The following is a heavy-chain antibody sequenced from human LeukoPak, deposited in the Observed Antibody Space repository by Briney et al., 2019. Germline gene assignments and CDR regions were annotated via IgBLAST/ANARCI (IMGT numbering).Heavy chain of an antibody. J-gene: IGHJ4*02. CDR3: ARAKGITSFDY. CDR1: GGSFSGYY. V-gene: IGHV4-59*01. D-gene: IGHD5-24*01. Sequence: NPSETLSLTCAVYGGSFSGYYWSWIRQPPGKGLEWIGYMYFSGSTKYNPSLKSRVTISLDTSKNQFSLRLRSVTAADTAVYYCARAKGITSFDYWGQGTLVTVSS. CDR2: MYFSGST.